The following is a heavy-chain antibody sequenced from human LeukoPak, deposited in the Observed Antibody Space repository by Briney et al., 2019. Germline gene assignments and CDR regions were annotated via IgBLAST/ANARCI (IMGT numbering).Heavy chain of an antibody. Sequence: SGGSLRLSCAASGFTFRDSWLTWVRQAPGKGLEWVGRIRSKTDGGTTDYAVSVQGRFTISRDDSKNTLYLQMSSLKTEDTAVYYCAKHIYGVVSIQQWGQGTLVTVSS. CDR1: GFTFRDSW. D-gene: IGHD3-3*01. V-gene: IGHV3-15*01. CDR3: AKHIYGVVSIQQ. CDR2: IRSKTDGGTT. J-gene: IGHJ1*01.